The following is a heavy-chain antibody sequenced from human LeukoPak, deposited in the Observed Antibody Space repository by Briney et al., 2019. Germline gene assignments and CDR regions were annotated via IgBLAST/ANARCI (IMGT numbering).Heavy chain of an antibody. CDR3: ARGYYHRREYSSSSGLRNWFDP. J-gene: IGHJ5*02. V-gene: IGHV1-2*02. CDR2: INPNSGGT. CDR1: GYTFTGYY. Sequence: ASVKVSCKASGYTFTGYYMHWVRQAPGQGLEWMGWINPNSGGTNYAQKFQGRVTMTRDTSISTAYMELSRLRSDDTAVYYCARGYYHRREYSSSSGLRNWFDPWGQGTLVTVSS. D-gene: IGHD6-6*01.